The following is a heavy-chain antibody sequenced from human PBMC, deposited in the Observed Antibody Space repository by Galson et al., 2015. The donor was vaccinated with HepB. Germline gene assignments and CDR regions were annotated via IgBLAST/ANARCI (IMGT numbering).Heavy chain of an antibody. CDR2: IYWDDDE. D-gene: IGHD6-13*01. CDR1: GFSLRTNGVG. V-gene: IGHV2-5*02. J-gene: IGHJ4*02. CDR3: AHVIAEAGILSNTFFDY. Sequence: PALVKPTQTLTLTCTFSGFSLRTNGVGVGWIRQPPGKALEWLALIYWDDDERYSPSLKTRLTVTKDTSKNQVVLTVTNMDTVDTATYYCAHVIAEAGILSNTFFDYWGQGTVVTVSS.